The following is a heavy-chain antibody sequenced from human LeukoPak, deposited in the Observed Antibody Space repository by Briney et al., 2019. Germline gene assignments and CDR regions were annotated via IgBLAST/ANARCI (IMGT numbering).Heavy chain of an antibody. Sequence: SETLSLTCAVSGYSISSGYYWGWIRQPPGQGLEWIGSIYHSGSTYYYPSLKSRVTISVDTSKNQFSLKLSSVTAADTAAYYCARRGVEWFFDYWGQGTLVTVSS. CDR1: GYSISSGYY. J-gene: IGHJ4*02. D-gene: IGHD3-3*01. CDR3: ARRGVEWFFDY. CDR2: IYHSGST. V-gene: IGHV4-38-2*01.